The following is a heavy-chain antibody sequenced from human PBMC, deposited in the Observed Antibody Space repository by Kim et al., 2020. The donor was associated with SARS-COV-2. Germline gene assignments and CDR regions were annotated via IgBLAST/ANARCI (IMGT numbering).Heavy chain of an antibody. J-gene: IGHJ5*02. CDR2: IYTSGST. V-gene: IGHV4-4*07. CDR1: GGSISSYY. Sequence: SETLSLTCTVSGGSISSYYWSWIRQPAGKGLEWIGRIYTSGSTNYNPSLKSRVTMSVDTSKIQFSLKLSSVTAADTAVYYCARGSNIAARRGWFDPWGQGTLVTVSS. D-gene: IGHD6-6*01. CDR3: ARGSNIAARRGWFDP.